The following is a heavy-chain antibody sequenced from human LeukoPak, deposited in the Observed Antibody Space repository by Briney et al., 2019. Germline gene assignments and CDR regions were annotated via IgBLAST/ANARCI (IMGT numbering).Heavy chain of an antibody. CDR2: ISSSSSYI. J-gene: IGHJ3*02. D-gene: IGHD3-3*01. V-gene: IGHV3-21*01. CDR1: GFTFSSYS. Sequence: GGSLRLSCAASGFTFSSYSMNWVRQAPGKGLEWVSSISSSSSYIYYADSVKGRFTISRDNAKNSLYLQMNSLRAEDTAVYYCARGGEPTDPYYDFWSGPRGERAFDIWGQGTMVTVSS. CDR3: ARGGEPTDPYYDFWSGPRGERAFDI.